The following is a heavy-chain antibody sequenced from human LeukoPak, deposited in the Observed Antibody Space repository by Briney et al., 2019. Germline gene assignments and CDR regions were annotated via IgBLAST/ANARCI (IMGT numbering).Heavy chain of an antibody. V-gene: IGHV3-13*01. CDR2: IGTAGDT. J-gene: IGHJ6*02. CDR1: GFTFSSYD. D-gene: IGHD6-13*01. Sequence: GGSLRLSCAASGFTFSSYDMHWVRQATGKGLEWVSAIGTAGDTYYPGSVKGRFTISRENAKNSLYLQMNSLRAGGTAVYYCARFKRYSSSWYPRDYYGMDVWGQGTTVTVYS. CDR3: ARFKRYSSSWYPRDYYGMDV.